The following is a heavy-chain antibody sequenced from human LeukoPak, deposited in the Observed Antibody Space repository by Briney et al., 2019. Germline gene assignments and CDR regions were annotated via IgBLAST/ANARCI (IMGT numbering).Heavy chain of an antibody. CDR2: INSDGSSA. J-gene: IGHJ4*02. D-gene: IGHD6-13*01. V-gene: IGHV3-74*01. CDR3: AVGAAGLDY. CDR1: GFTFDDYG. Sequence: QSWGSLRLSCAASGFTFDDYGMSWVRQAPGKGLVWVSRINSDGSSASYADSVKGRFTISRDNAKNTLYLQMNSLRAEDTAVYYCAVGAAGLDYWGQGTQVTVSS.